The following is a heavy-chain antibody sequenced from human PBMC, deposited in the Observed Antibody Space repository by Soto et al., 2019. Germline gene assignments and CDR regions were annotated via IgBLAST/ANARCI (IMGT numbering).Heavy chain of an antibody. CDR1: GGSFSGYY. J-gene: IGHJ5*02. V-gene: IGHV4-34*01. CDR3: ARAAKQQLARSDP. Sequence: SETLSLTCAVYGGSFSGYYWSWIRQPPGKGLEWIGEINHSGSTNYNPSLKSRVTISVDTSKNQFSLKLSSVTAADTAVYYCARAAKQQLARSDPWGQGTLVTVSS. D-gene: IGHD6-13*01. CDR2: INHSGST.